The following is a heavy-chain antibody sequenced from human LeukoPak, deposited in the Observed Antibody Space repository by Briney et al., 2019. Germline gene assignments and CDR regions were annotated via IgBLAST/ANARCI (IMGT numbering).Heavy chain of an antibody. CDR2: INASGGST. V-gene: IGHV3-23*01. CDR3: AKERGTMFPGGGDAFDI. J-gene: IGHJ3*02. D-gene: IGHD3-10*02. CDR1: GFTFSSYA. Sequence: GGSLRLSCAASGFTFSSYAMRWVRQAPGKGLEWVSAINASGGSTYYVNSVKGRFTISQDNTKNTQYLQMNSLIAEDTAVYYCAKERGTMFPGGGDAFDIWGQGTMVTVSS.